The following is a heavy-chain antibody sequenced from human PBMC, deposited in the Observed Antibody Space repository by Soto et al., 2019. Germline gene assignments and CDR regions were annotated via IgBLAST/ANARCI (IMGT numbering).Heavy chain of an antibody. V-gene: IGHV5-10-1*01. CDR2: IDPSDSYT. J-gene: IGHJ5*02. Sequence: PGESLKISCKGSGYSFTSYWISWVRQMPGKGLEWMGRIDPSDSYTNYSPSFQGHVTISADKSISTAYLQWSSLRVEDTAVYFWAKGFSGSRYYNWFDPWGQGTLVTVSS. CDR1: GYSFTSYW. CDR3: AKGFSGSRYYNWFDP. D-gene: IGHD2-15*01.